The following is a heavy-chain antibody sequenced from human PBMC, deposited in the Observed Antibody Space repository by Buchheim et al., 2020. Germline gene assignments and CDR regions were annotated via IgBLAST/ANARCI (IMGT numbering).Heavy chain of an antibody. Sequence: EVQVVDSGGGLVQPGGSLRLSCAASGFTFSTYWMSWVRQAPGKGPEWVANIKEDGSEKYYVDSVKARFSISRDNAKNSVYLQMNSLRAEDTAMYYCARGRGYFYSNEDNWPDPWGQGTL. D-gene: IGHD1-1*01. CDR1: GFTFSTYW. V-gene: IGHV3-7*01. CDR2: IKEDGSEK. CDR3: ARGRGYFYSNEDNWPDP. J-gene: IGHJ5*02.